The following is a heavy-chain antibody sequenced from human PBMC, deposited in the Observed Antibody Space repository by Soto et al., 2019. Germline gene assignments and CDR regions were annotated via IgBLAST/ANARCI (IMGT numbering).Heavy chain of an antibody. D-gene: IGHD3-16*01. CDR3: ARHGVITFGGVPYGMDV. J-gene: IGHJ6*04. CDR2: IYPGDSDT. V-gene: IGHV5-51*01. CDR1: GYSFTSYW. Sequence: GESLKISCKGSGYSFTSYWSGWVRQMPGKGLEWMGIIYPGDSDTRYSPSFQGQVTISADKSISTAYLQWSSLKASDTAMYYCARHGVITFGGVPYGMDVWGKGTTVTVSS.